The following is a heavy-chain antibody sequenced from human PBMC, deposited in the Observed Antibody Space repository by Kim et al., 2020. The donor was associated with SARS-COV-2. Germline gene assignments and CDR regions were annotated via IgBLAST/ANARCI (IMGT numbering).Heavy chain of an antibody. CDR2: KK. J-gene: IGHJ4*02. CDR3: ARDLRGVKDY. V-gene: IGHV3-33*01. Sequence: KKYYAKPVKGRFTITRDNYKNKLYLQMNSLRAEDTAVYYCARDLRGVKDYWGQGTLVTVSS. D-gene: IGHD2-15*01.